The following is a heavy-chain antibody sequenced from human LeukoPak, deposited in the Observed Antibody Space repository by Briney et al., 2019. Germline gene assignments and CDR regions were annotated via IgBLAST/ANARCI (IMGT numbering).Heavy chain of an antibody. V-gene: IGHV3-74*01. CDR1: GNYW. J-gene: IGHJ4*02. Sequence: GGSLRLSCAASGNYWMHWVRQAPGKGLVWISHINSDGSWTSYADSVKGRFTISKDNAKNTVYLQMNNLRAEDTAVYYCVSFYETYWGWGTLVTVSS. D-gene: IGHD2-2*01. CDR3: VSFYETY. CDR2: INSDGSWT.